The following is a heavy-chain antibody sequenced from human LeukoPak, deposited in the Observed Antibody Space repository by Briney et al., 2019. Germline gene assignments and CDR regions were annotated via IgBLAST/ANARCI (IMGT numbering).Heavy chain of an antibody. CDR1: GFTFSNTW. V-gene: IGHV3-15*01. D-gene: IGHD3-10*01. CDR2: IKTKAEGETT. Sequence: GGSLRLSCAASGFTFSNTWMTWVRQAPGKGLEWVGRIKTKAEGETTDFAAPVKGRFTILRDDSKTTLYLHMNSLKTEDTAVYFCTKLWLGGFDIWGQGTMVTVSS. CDR3: TKLWLGGFDI. J-gene: IGHJ3*02.